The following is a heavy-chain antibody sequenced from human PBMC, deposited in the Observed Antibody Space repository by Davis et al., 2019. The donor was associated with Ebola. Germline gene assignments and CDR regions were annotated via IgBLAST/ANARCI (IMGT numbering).Heavy chain of an antibody. CDR2: ISSSSSYI. Sequence: GESLKISCVASGFTFSSYSMNWVRQAPGKGLEWVSSISSSSSYIYYADSVKGRFTISRDNAKNSLYLQMNSLRAEDTAVYYCARAGQLGSYYVIPGYYYGMDVWGQGTTVTVSS. J-gene: IGHJ6*02. D-gene: IGHD1-26*01. CDR1: GFTFSSYS. CDR3: ARAGQLGSYYVIPGYYYGMDV. V-gene: IGHV3-21*01.